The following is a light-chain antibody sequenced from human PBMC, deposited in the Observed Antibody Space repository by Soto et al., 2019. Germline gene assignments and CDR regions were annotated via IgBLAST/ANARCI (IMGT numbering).Light chain of an antibody. J-gene: IGLJ1*01. CDR2: DVA. Sequence: QSALTQPASVSGSPGQSMAISCTGTSSDVGGYNYVSWYQQHPGKAPKLMLYDVAIRPSGVSDRVSGSKSGNTASLTISGLQAEDEADYYCTSYTTSSTYVFGTGTKLTVL. CDR1: SSDVGGYNY. V-gene: IGLV2-14*01. CDR3: TSYTTSSTYV.